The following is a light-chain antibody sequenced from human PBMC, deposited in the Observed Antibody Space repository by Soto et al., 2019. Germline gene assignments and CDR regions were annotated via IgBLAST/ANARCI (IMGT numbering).Light chain of an antibody. CDR3: QTWGTGIQV. J-gene: IGLJ2*01. CDR2: LNSDGSH. V-gene: IGLV4-69*01. CDR1: SGHSDYA. Sequence: QAVVTQSPSASASLGASVKLTCTLSSGHSDYAIAWHQQRPEKGPRYLMKLNSDGSHSNGDGIPDRFSGSSSGAERYLTISSLQSEDEADYYCQTWGTGIQVFGGGTKVTVL.